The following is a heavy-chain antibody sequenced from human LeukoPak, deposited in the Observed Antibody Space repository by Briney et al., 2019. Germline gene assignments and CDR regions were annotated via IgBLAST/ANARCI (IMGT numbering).Heavy chain of an antibody. CDR2: IYHSGIT. V-gene: IGHV4-30-2*01. Sequence: SQTLSLTCAVSGGSISSGGYSWSWIRQPPGKGLEWIGYIYHSGITYYNPSLKSRITISIDRSKNHFSLKLSSVTAADTAVYYCARRSSLAWDYWGQGTLVTVSS. J-gene: IGHJ4*02. CDR3: ARRSSLAWDY. CDR1: GGSISSGGYS.